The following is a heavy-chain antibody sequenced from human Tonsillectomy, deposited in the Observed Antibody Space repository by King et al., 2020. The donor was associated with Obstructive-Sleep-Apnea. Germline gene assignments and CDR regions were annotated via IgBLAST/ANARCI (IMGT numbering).Heavy chain of an antibody. Sequence: VQLVESGAEVKKPGESLKISCKGSGYSFTSYWIGWVRQTPGRGLEWMGIIYPGDSDTRYSPSFQGQVTFSADKSISTAYLQGSSLQATDTAMYYCARRDPTYDMLGAYWGQGTLVTVSS. CDR1: GYSFTSYW. CDR3: ARRDPTYDMLGAY. J-gene: IGHJ4*02. V-gene: IGHV5-51*01. D-gene: IGHD3-9*01. CDR2: IYPGDSDT.